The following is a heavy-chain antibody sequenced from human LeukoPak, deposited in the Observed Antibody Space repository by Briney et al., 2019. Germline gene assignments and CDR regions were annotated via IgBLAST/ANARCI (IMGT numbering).Heavy chain of an antibody. J-gene: IGHJ4*02. V-gene: IGHV3-64*01. CDR2: NSSNWCIT. CDR1: AFTFSSHD. CDR3: ARYSSSSLDY. D-gene: IGHD6-6*01. Sequence: GGSLRLSCAASAFTFSSHDIHWVRQAPAKGLEHVSGNSSNWCITYYANSVKGRFTISRDNSKNTLYLQMGSLRAEETAVYYCARYSSSSLDYWGQGTMVTVSS.